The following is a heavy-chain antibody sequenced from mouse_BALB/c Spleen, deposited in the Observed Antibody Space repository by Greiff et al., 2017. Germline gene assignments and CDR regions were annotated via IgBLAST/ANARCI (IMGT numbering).Heavy chain of an antibody. V-gene: IGHV3-6*02. CDR2: ISYDGSN. D-gene: IGHD2-4*01. Sequence: EVKLVESGPGLVKPSQSLSLTCSVTGYSITSGYYWNWIRQFPGNKLEWMGYISYDGSNNYNPSLKNRISITRDTSKNQFFLKLNSVTTEDTATYYCARGDDYDDAGYAMDYWGQGTSVTVSS. CDR1: GYSITSGYY. CDR3: ARGDDYDDAGYAMDY. J-gene: IGHJ4*01.